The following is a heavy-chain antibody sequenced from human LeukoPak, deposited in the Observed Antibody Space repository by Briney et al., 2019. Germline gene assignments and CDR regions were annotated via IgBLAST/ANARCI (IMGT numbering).Heavy chain of an antibody. V-gene: IGHV3-30-3*01. CDR2: ISYDGSNK. Sequence: QPGGSLRLSCAASGFTFSSYAMHWVRQAPGKGLEWVAVISYDGSNKYYADSMKGRFTISRDNSKNTLYLQMNSLRAEDTAVYYCARDVSLPSFYYYGMDVWGQGTTVTVSS. CDR3: ARDVSLPSFYYYGMDV. CDR1: GFTFSSYA. D-gene: IGHD5/OR15-5a*01. J-gene: IGHJ6*02.